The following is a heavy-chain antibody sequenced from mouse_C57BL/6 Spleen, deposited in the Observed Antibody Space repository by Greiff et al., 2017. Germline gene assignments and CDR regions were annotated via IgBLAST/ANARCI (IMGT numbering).Heavy chain of an antibody. D-gene: IGHD1-1*01. CDR2: IWRGGST. J-gene: IGHJ4*01. V-gene: IGHV2-5*01. CDR3: AKRGYGSSYDYAMDY. Sequence: VQLQESGPGLVQPSQSLSITCTVSGFSLTSYGVHWVRQSPGKGLEWLGVIWRGGSTDYNAAFMSRLSITKDNSKSQVFFKMNSLQADDTAIYYCAKRGYGSSYDYAMDYWGQGTSVTVSS. CDR1: GFSLTSYG.